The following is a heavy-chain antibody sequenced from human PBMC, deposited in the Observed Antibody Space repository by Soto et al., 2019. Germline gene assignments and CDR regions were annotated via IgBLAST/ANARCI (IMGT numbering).Heavy chain of an antibody. D-gene: IGHD3-10*01. CDR3: AKDRSKYGSGSYYNEGGMDV. CDR2: ISGSGGST. J-gene: IGHJ6*02. CDR1: GFTFSSYA. V-gene: IGHV3-23*01. Sequence: GGSLRLSCAASGFTFSSYAMSWVRQAPGKGLEWVSAISGSGGSTYYADSVKGRFTISRDNSKNTLYLQMNSLRAEDTAVYYCAKDRSKYGSGSYYNEGGMDVWGQGTTVTVSS.